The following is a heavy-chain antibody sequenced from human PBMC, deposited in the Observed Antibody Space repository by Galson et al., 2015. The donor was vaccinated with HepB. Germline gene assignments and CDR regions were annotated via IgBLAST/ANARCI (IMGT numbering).Heavy chain of an antibody. CDR2: FDPEDGET. CDR1: GYTLTELS. D-gene: IGHD2-15*01. V-gene: IGHV1-24*01. J-gene: IGHJ4*02. CDR3: ATSVVAATTFDY. Sequence: SVKVSCKVSGYTLTELSMHWVRQAPGKGLEWMGGFDPEDGETIYAQKFQGRVTMTEDTSTDTAYMELSSLRSEDTAVYYCATSVVAATTFDYWGQGTLVTVSS.